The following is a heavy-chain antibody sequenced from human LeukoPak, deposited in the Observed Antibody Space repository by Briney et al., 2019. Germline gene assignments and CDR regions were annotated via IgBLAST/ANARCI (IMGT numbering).Heavy chain of an antibody. CDR3: AKDLTPDITIPDY. CDR1: GFTFSSYG. D-gene: IGHD3-10*01. V-gene: IGHV3-30*18. CDR2: ISYDGSNK. J-gene: IGHJ4*02. Sequence: PGGSLRLSCAASGFTFSSYGMHWVRQAPGKGLEWVAVISYDGSNKYYADSVKGRFTISRDNSKNTLYLQMNSLRAEDTAVYYCAKDLTPDITIPDYWGQGTLVTVSS.